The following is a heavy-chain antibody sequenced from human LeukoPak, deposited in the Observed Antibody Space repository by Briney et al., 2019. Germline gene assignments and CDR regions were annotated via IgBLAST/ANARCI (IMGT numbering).Heavy chain of an antibody. V-gene: IGHV1-2*02. CDR1: GYTFKDHY. J-gene: IGHJ5*02. Sequence: ASVKVSCKASGYTFKDHYIHWVRQAPGQRPEWMGWFNPNSEGTDNAQKFEARVTLTKDSTISTTYMELRNLRSDDTAVYYCARGASYYASGAFYPWGQGTLVTVSS. D-gene: IGHD3-10*01. CDR3: ARGASYYASGAFYP. CDR2: FNPNSEGT.